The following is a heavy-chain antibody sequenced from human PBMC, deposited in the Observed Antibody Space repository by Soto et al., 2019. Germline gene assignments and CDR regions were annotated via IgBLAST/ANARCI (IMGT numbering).Heavy chain of an antibody. J-gene: IGHJ5*02. Sequence: QVTLKESGPVLVKPTETLTLTCTVSGFSLSNARMGVSWIRQPPGKALEWLAHIFSNDEKSYSTSLKSRLTISKDTSKSQVVLTMTNMDPVDTGTYYCARIRWSNYAFRWFDPWGQGTLVTVSS. D-gene: IGHD4-4*01. CDR3: ARIRWSNYAFRWFDP. CDR2: IFSNDEK. CDR1: GFSLSNARMG. V-gene: IGHV2-26*01.